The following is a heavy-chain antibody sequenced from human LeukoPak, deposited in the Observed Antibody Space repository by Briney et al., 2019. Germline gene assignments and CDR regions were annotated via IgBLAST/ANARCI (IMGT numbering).Heavy chain of an antibody. Sequence: SETLSLTCAVYGGSFSGYYWSWIRQPPGKGPEWIGSIYYSGSTYYNPSLKSRVTMSVDTSKNQFSLKMSSVTAADTAVYYCARGSITGLDYWGQGTLVTVSS. J-gene: IGHJ4*02. CDR2: IYYSGST. CDR1: GGSFSGYY. CDR3: ARGSITGLDY. V-gene: IGHV4-34*01. D-gene: IGHD2-8*02.